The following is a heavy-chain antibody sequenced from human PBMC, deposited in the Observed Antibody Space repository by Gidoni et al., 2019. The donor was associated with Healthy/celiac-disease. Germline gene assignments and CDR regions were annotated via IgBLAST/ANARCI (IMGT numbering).Heavy chain of an antibody. D-gene: IGHD3-3*01. J-gene: IGHJ4*02. V-gene: IGHV3-23*01. CDR1: GFTFRNYG. CDR2: ISGGGGTT. CDR3: AKPGRAEWLPKPADFDY. Sequence: EVQLLESGGGVVRPGGSLRLSCVASGFTFRNYGMTWVRQAPGKGLEWVSHISGGGGTTYYADSVKGRFTISRDNSRNTLSLQMNSLRAEDTAVYYCAKPGRAEWLPKPADFDYWGQGSRVTVSS.